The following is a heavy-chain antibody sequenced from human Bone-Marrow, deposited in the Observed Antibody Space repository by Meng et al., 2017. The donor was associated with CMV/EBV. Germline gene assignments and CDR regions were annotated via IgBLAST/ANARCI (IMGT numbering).Heavy chain of an antibody. V-gene: IGHV3-7*01. CDR3: ARETFYCSSTSCYPDY. CDR2: IKQDGSEK. Sequence: GESLRLSCAASGFTFSSYWMSWVRQAPGKGLEWVANIKQDGSEKYYVDSVKGRFTISRDNAKNSLYLQMNSLRAEDTAVYYCARETFYCSSTSCYPDYWGQGTLVTVSS. J-gene: IGHJ4*02. CDR1: GFTFSSYW. D-gene: IGHD2-2*01.